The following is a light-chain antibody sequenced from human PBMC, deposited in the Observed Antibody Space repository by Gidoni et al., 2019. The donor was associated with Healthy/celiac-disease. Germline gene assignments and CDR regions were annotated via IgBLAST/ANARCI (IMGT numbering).Light chain of an antibody. J-gene: IGKJ1*01. CDR1: QSVSSSY. CDR3: QQYGSSSWT. Sequence: EIVLPQSPGTLPLAPGERATLSCRASQSVSSSYLAWYQQKPGQAPRLLIYGAASRATGIPDRFSGSGSGTDFTLTISRLEPEDFAVYYCQQYGSSSWTFGQXTKVEIK. CDR2: GAA. V-gene: IGKV3-20*01.